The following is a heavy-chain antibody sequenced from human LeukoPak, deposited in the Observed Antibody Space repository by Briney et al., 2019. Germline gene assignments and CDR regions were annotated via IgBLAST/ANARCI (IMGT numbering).Heavy chain of an antibody. CDR1: GGSITSDY. J-gene: IGHJ6*03. Sequence: SETLSLTCSVSGGSITSDYWSWIRQPAGKGLEWIGRIYTGGTINYNPSLQGRVTMSVDTSKRQVSLNLMSVTAADTAVYYCARDVRVLYNYYMDVWGKGTTVIVSS. CDR2: IYTGGTI. V-gene: IGHV4-4*07. CDR3: ARDVRVLYNYYMDV.